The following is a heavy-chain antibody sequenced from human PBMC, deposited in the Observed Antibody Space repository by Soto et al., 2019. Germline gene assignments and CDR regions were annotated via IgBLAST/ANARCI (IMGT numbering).Heavy chain of an antibody. D-gene: IGHD3-10*01. V-gene: IGHV1-69*01. CDR2: IIPIFGTA. J-gene: IGHJ4*02. CDR1: GGTFSSYA. CDR3: ARDRDTMVRGVKFY. Sequence: QVQLVQSGAEVKKPGSSVKVSCKASGGTFSSYAISWVRQAPGQGLEWMGGIIPIFGTANYAQKFQGRVTITADESTSTAYMELSSLRSEDTAVYYCARDRDTMVRGVKFYWGQGTLVTVSS.